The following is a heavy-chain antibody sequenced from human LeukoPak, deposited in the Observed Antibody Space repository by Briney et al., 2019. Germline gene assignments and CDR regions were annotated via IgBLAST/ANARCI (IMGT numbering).Heavy chain of an antibody. CDR1: GFTFSNVW. V-gene: IGHV3-15*01. Sequence: PGGSLRLSCAASGFTFSNVWMSWVRQVPGKELEWVGRIRRKTDGETTDHAAPVKGRFTISRDDSKNTLYLQMNSLKTEDTAVYYCVTDLVIKGYFDYWGQGALVTVSS. J-gene: IGHJ4*02. D-gene: IGHD2-21*01. CDR2: IRRKTDGETT. CDR3: VTDLVIKGYFDY.